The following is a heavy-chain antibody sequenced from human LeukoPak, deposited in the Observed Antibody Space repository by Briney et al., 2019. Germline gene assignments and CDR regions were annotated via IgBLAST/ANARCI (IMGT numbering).Heavy chain of an antibody. D-gene: IGHD5-12*01. CDR3: GSLINPRGYSGYDPVDY. V-gene: IGHV1-8*01. CDR2: MNPNSGNT. Sequence: ASVKVSCKASGYTFTSYDINWVRQATGQGLEWMGWMNPNSGNTGYAQKFQGRVTMTRNTSISTAYMELSSLRSEDTAVYYCGSLINPRGYSGYDPVDYWGQGTLVTVSS. CDR1: GYTFTSYD. J-gene: IGHJ4*02.